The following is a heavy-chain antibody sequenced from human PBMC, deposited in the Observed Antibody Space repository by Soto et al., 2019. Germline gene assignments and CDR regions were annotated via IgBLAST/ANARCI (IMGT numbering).Heavy chain of an antibody. CDR3: ARDRRYDSSGYYYPRGYGMDV. CDR2: IYYSGST. V-gene: IGHV4-59*01. Sequence: PSETLSLTCTVSGGSISSYYWSWIRQPPGKGLEWIGYIYYSGSTNYNPSLKSRVTISVDTSKNQFSLKLSSVTAADTAVYYCARDRRYDSSGYYYPRGYGMDVWGQGTTGT. D-gene: IGHD3-22*01. CDR1: GGSISSYY. J-gene: IGHJ6*02.